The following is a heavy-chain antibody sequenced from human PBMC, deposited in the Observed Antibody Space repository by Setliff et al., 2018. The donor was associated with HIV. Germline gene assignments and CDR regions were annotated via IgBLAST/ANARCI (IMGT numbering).Heavy chain of an antibody. CDR2: IHHSGST. V-gene: IGHV4-38-2*01. Sequence: GSLRLSCAASGFTVSDSHMTWVRQAPGKGLEWVASIHHSGSTWYNPSLKSRVTISADMSKNQFSPKLFSVTAADTAVYYCARPSFGIGGGSIFDSWGQGTVVTVSS. CDR1: GFTVSDSHM. J-gene: IGHJ4*02. D-gene: IGHD3-3*01. CDR3: ARPSFGIGGGSIFDS.